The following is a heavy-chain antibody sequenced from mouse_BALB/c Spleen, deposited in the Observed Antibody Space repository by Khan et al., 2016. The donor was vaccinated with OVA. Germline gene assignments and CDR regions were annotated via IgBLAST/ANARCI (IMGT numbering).Heavy chain of an antibody. CDR3: VRAGYGAFAY. Sequence: EVELVESGGGLVKPGGSLKLSCAASGFTFSDYYMYWVRQTPEKRLEWVATISDGGTSTYYPDSVKGRFTISRDSAKNSLYLQMSSLKSDDTAIFFCVRAGYGAFAYWGQGTLVTVSA. V-gene: IGHV5-4*02. J-gene: IGHJ3*01. CDR1: GFTFSDYY. D-gene: IGHD1-1*02. CDR2: ISDGGTST.